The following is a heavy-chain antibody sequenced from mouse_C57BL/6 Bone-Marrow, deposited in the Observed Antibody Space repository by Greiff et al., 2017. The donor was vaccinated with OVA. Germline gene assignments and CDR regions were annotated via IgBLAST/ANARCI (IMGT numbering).Heavy chain of an antibody. J-gene: IGHJ3*01. Sequence: VQLKQSGAELVRPGASVKLSCTASGFNIKDYYMHWVKQRPEQGLEWIGRIDPEDGDTEYDQKFQGKATMTADTSSNTAYLQLSSLTSEDTAVYYCTTWATTAAYWGQGTLVTVSA. CDR2: IDPEDGDT. V-gene: IGHV14-1*01. D-gene: IGHD1-2*01. CDR1: GFNIKDYY. CDR3: TTWATTAAY.